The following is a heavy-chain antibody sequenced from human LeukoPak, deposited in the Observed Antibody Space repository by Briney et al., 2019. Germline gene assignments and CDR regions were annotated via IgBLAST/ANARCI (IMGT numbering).Heavy chain of an antibody. CDR3: ARRYITGWHFDY. Sequence: GGSLRLSCAASGFTVSSNYMSWVRQAPGKGLEWVSVIYSCCSTYYADSVKGRFTISRDNSENTLYLQMNSLRAEDTAVYYCARRYITGWHFDYWGQGTLVTVSP. CDR2: IYSCCST. CDR1: GFTVSSNY. D-gene: IGHD6-19*01. J-gene: IGHJ4*02. V-gene: IGHV3-66*01.